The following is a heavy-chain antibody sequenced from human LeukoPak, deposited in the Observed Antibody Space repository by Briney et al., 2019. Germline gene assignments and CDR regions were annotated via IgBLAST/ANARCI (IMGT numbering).Heavy chain of an antibody. CDR3: ARVGRQGIAVAGPDY. CDR1: GFTFSSYG. J-gene: IGHJ4*02. D-gene: IGHD6-19*01. CDR2: IWYDGSNK. Sequence: GRSLRLSSAASGFTFSSYGMHWVRQAPGKGLEWVAVIWYDGSNKYYADSVKGRFTISRDNSKNTLYLQMNSLRAEDTAVYYCARVGRQGIAVAGPDYWGQGTLVTVSS. V-gene: IGHV3-33*01.